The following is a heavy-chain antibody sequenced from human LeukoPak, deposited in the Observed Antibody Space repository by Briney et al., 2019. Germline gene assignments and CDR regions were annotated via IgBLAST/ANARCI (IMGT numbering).Heavy chain of an antibody. CDR2: IIPIFGTA. J-gene: IGHJ4*02. Sequence: PAASVKVSCKASGGTFSSYAISWVRQAPGQGLEWMGGIIPIFGTANYAQKFQGRVTITADESTSTAYMELRSLRSDDTAVYYCARENYYDSSGYWGLLDYWGQGTLVTVSS. CDR3: ARENYYDSSGYWGLLDY. CDR1: GGTFSSYA. D-gene: IGHD3-22*01. V-gene: IGHV1-69*01.